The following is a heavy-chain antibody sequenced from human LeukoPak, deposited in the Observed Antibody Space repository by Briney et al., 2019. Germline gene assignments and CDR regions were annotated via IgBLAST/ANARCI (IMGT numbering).Heavy chain of an antibody. D-gene: IGHD6-19*01. V-gene: IGHV3-53*01. Sequence: GGSLRLSCTVSGFTVSSNSMSWVRQAPGKGLEWVSFIYSDNTHYSDSVKGRFTISRDNSRNTLYLQMNSLRAEDTAVYYCAKDKSSGWYYYYYYMDVWGKGTTVTISS. CDR2: IYSDNT. CDR1: GFTVSSNS. CDR3: AKDKSSGWYYYYYYMDV. J-gene: IGHJ6*03.